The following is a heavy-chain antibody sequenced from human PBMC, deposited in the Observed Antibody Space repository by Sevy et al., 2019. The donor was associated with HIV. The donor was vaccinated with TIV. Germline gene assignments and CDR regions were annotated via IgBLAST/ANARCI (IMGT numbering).Heavy chain of an antibody. V-gene: IGHV3-30*02. D-gene: IGHD2-15*01. Sequence: GGSLRLSCTASGFTFRNFGMHWVRQVPGKGLEWVTFIRYDGSDKYYAASVKGRFTISRDDSKNTLYLQMDSLRAEDTAIYYCAKDLVGPGRRYFDYWGQGTLVTVSS. CDR1: GFTFRNFG. CDR2: IRYDGSDK. J-gene: IGHJ4*02. CDR3: AKDLVGPGRRYFDY.